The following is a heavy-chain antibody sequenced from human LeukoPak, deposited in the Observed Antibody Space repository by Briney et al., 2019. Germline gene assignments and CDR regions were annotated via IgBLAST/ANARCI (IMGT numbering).Heavy chain of an antibody. V-gene: IGHV4-59*01. J-gene: IGHJ5*02. CDR2: VYYSGIT. CDR1: GGSISSFY. Sequence: SETLSLTCTVSGGSISSFYWSWIRQPPGKGLEWIGYVYYSGITNYNPSLKSRVTMSVDTSKNQFSLKLGSVTAADTAVYYCARNYYGSASYYRTGFDPWGQGTLVTVSS. CDR3: ARNYYGSASYYRTGFDP. D-gene: IGHD3-10*01.